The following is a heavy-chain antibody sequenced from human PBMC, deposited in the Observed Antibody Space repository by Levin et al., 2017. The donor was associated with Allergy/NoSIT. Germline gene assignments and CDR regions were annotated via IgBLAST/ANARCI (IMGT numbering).Heavy chain of an antibody. Sequence: GGSLRLSCAASGFTFSSYEMNWVRQAPGKGLEWVSYISSSGSTIYYADSVKGRFTISRDNAKNSLYLQMNSLRAEDTAVYYCARISHYYGSSGYLWGQGTLVTVSS. J-gene: IGHJ4*02. V-gene: IGHV3-48*03. CDR2: ISSSGSTI. CDR3: ARISHYYGSSGYL. CDR1: GFTFSSYE. D-gene: IGHD3-22*01.